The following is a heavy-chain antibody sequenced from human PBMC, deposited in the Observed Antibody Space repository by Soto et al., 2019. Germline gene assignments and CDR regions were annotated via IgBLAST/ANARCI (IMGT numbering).Heavy chain of an antibody. CDR2: INPSDVRT. CDR1: GYTFTSYF. D-gene: IGHD2-2*01. Sequence: QVQLVQSGAEVKKPGASLKVSCKASGYTFTSYFMHWVRQAPGQGLEWMGIINPSDVRTIYAQKFQGRVTMTRDTSTSTVYMELSSRRSEATAVYYCARAGGSSAWDYWGQGTLVTVSS. V-gene: IGHV1-46*01. CDR3: ARAGGSSAWDY. J-gene: IGHJ4*02.